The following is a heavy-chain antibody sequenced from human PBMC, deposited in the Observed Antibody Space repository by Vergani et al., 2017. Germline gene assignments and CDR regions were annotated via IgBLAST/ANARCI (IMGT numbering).Heavy chain of an antibody. CDR1: GFTFSSYG. Sequence: QVQLVESGGGVVQPGRSLRLSCAASGFTFSSYGMHWVRQAPGKGLEWVAVIRYDGSNKYYADSVKGRFTISRDNSKNTLYLQMNGLRAEDTAVYYCARGYFDYWGQGTLVTVSS. V-gene: IGHV3-33*01. CDR2: IRYDGSNK. CDR3: ARGYFDY. J-gene: IGHJ4*02.